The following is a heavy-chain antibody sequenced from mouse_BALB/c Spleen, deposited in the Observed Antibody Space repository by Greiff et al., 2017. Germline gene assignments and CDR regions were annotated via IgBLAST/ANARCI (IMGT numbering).Heavy chain of an antibody. Sequence: VQLQQSGPELVKPGASVKMSCKASGYTFTNYVIHWVKQKPGQGLEWIGYINPYNDDTKYNEKFKGKATLTSDKSSNTAYMELSSLTSEDSAVYYRARPMNYYGSSYVYWGQGTLVTVSA. CDR3: ARPMNYYGSSYVY. D-gene: IGHD1-1*01. CDR1: GYTFTNYV. V-gene: IGHV1-14*01. CDR2: INPYNDDT. J-gene: IGHJ3*01.